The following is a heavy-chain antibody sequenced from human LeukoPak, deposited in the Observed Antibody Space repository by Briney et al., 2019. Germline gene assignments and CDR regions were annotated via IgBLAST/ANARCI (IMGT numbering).Heavy chain of an antibody. Sequence: GGSLRLSCAASGFTFSSYSMNWVRQAPGKGLEWVSTINSSGGSSDYADSVKGRFTISRDNSKNTLYLQMNSLRAEDTAVYYCAKDPYSSSWYNWFDPWGQGTLVTVSS. CDR2: INSSGGSS. CDR3: AKDPYSSSWYNWFDP. V-gene: IGHV3-23*01. D-gene: IGHD6-13*01. CDR1: GFTFSSYS. J-gene: IGHJ5*02.